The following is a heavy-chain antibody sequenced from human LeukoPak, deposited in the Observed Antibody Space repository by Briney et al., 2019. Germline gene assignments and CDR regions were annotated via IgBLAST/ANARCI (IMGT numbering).Heavy chain of an antibody. J-gene: IGHJ4*02. V-gene: IGHV1-69*05. CDR1: GGTFSSYA. CDR3: ARVAPEGYYYDSSGYYRY. D-gene: IGHD3-22*01. CDR2: VIPIFGTA. Sequence: ASVKVSCKASGGTFSSYAISWVRQAPGQGLEWMGGVIPIFGTANYAQKFQGRVTITTDESTSTAYMELSSLRSEDTAVYYCARVAPEGYYYDSSGYYRYWGQGTLVTVSS.